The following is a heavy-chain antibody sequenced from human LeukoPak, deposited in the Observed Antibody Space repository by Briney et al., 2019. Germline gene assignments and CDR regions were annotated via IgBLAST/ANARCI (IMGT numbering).Heavy chain of an antibody. CDR1: GGSISSYY. V-gene: IGHV4-59*12. CDR3: ARGQSRSWAFDY. D-gene: IGHD6-13*01. J-gene: IGHJ4*02. Sequence: SETLSLTCTVSGGSISSYYWSWIRQPPGKGLEWIGYIYYSGSTNYNPSLKSRVTISVDTSKNQFSLKLSSVTAADTAVYYCARGQSRSWAFDYWGQGTLVTVSS. CDR2: IYYSGST.